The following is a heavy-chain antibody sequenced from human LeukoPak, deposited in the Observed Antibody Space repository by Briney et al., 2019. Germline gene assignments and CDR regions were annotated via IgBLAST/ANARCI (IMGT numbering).Heavy chain of an antibody. V-gene: IGHV1-2*02. CDR3: ARSIGFRTTNTQNDY. J-gene: IGHJ4*02. CDR1: GYTFTGYY. D-gene: IGHD3-3*02. CDR2: INPNSGGT. Sequence: ASVKVSCKASGYTFTGYYMHWVRQAPGQGLEWMGWINPNSGGTNYAQKFQGRVTMTRDTSISTAYMELSRLRSDDTAVYYCARSIGFRTTNTQNDYWGQGTLVTVSS.